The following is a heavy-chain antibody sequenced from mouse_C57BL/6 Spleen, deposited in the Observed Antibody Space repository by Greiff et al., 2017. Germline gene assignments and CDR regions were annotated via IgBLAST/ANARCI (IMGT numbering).Heavy chain of an antibody. V-gene: IGHV1-59*01. CDR2: IDPSDSYT. Sequence: QVQLQQPGAELVRPGTSVKLSCKASGYTFTSYWMHWVKQRPGQGLEWIGVIDPSDSYTNYNQKFKGKATLTVDTSSSTVYMQLSSLTSEDSAVYDCARAISGSPFAYWGQGTLVTVSA. D-gene: IGHD3-2*02. CDR3: ARAISGSPFAY. CDR1: GYTFTSYW. J-gene: IGHJ3*01.